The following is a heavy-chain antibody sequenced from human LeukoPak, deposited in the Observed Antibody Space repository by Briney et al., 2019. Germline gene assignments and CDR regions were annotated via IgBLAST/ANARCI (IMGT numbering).Heavy chain of an antibody. Sequence: VASVKVSCKASGYTLTSYYMHWVRQAPGQGLEWMGIINPSGGSTSYAQKFQGRVTMTRDTSTSTVYMELSSLRSEDTAVYYCAREGSVSGDIVVVPAAPLGYWGQGTPVTVSS. J-gene: IGHJ4*02. V-gene: IGHV1-46*01. D-gene: IGHD2-2*01. CDR1: GYTLTSYY. CDR2: INPSGGST. CDR3: AREGSVSGDIVVVPAAPLGY.